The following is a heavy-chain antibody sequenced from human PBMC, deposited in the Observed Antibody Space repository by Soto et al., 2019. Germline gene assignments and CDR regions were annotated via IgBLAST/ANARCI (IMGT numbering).Heavy chain of an antibody. CDR3: AKDRREEVLRGGGMDV. Sequence: EVQLVESGGGLVQPGRSLRLSCAASGFTFDDYAMHWVRQAPGKGLEGVSGISWNSGSIGYADSVKGRFTISRDNAKNSLYLQMNSLRAEDTALYYCAKDRREEVLRGGGMDVWGQGTTVTVSS. CDR1: GFTFDDYA. V-gene: IGHV3-9*01. D-gene: IGHD1-26*01. J-gene: IGHJ6*02. CDR2: ISWNSGSI.